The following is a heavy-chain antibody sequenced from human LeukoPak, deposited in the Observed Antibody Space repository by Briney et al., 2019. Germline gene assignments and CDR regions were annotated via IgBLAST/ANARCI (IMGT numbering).Heavy chain of an antibody. J-gene: IGHJ4*02. V-gene: IGHV3-23*01. Sequence: GGSLRLSCAASGFTFSSYAMSWVSQAPGKGLEWVSAISGSGGSTYYADSGEGRFTISRDNSKITLCLQMNSLRAEDTAVYYCAKDQNVVVPAASRWGQGTLVTVSS. CDR1: GFTFSSYA. CDR2: ISGSGGST. D-gene: IGHD2-2*01. CDR3: AKDQNVVVPAASR.